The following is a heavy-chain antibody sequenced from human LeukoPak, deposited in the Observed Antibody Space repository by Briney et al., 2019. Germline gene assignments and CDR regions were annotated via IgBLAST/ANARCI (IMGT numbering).Heavy chain of an antibody. J-gene: IGHJ4*02. CDR2: IYRSGGT. V-gene: IGHV3-53*01. D-gene: IGHD6-19*01. CDR1: GFTFSSNY. CDR3: AKDSSGPAF. Sequence: PGGSLRLSCAASGFTFSSNYMSWVRQAPGKGLEWVSVIYRSGGTFYSDSVKGRFTISRDYSKNMLYLQMNSLRVDDTAVYYCAKDSSGPAFWGQGTLVTVSS.